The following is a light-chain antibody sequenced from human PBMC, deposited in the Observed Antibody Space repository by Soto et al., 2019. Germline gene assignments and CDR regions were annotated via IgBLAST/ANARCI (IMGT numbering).Light chain of an antibody. J-gene: IGKJ1*01. CDR3: QQYYRSPRT. Sequence: DIVMTQSPDSLAVSLGERATINCKSSQSVLYSSNNKNYLAWFQHKPGQPPKLLISWASTRESEVPDRFSGSGSGTDFTLTISGLQAADVAVYFCQQYYRSPRTFGQGTKVEIK. V-gene: IGKV4-1*01. CDR1: QSVLYSSNNKNY. CDR2: WAS.